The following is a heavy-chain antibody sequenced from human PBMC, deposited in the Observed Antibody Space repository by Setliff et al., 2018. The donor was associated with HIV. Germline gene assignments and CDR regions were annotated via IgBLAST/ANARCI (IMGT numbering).Heavy chain of an antibody. Sequence: GGSLRLSCAASGFTFSSYGMHWVRQAPGKGLEWVAFIRSDGSNKYYTDSVKGRFTISRDNSKNTLYLQMSSLRVEDTAVYYCVKARVDGDYYYYYYMDVWGKGTTVTVSS. CDR3: VKARVDGDYYYYYYMDV. CDR2: IRSDGSNK. J-gene: IGHJ6*03. D-gene: IGHD4-17*01. CDR1: GFTFSSYG. V-gene: IGHV3-30*02.